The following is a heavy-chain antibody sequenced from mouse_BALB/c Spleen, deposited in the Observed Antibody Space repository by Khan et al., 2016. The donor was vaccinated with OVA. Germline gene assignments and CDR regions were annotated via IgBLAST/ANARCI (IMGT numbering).Heavy chain of an antibody. V-gene: IGHV1-7*01. Sequence: QVQLKQSGAELAKPGASVKMSCKASGYTFINYWILWIKQRPGQGLEWIGYINPSTGYTEYNQNFKDKATLTADKSSSTAYMQLSSLTSEDSTCDYCARRGLRWDFDYGGQGTTLTVSS. CDR2: INPSTGYT. D-gene: IGHD1-1*01. J-gene: IGHJ2*01. CDR3: ARRGLRWDFDY. CDR1: GYTFINYW.